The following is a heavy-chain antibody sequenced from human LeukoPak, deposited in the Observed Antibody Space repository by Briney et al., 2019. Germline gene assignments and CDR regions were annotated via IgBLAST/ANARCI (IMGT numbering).Heavy chain of an antibody. CDR1: GGTFSSYA. J-gene: IGHJ5*02. CDR2: IIPIFGTA. D-gene: IGHD6-19*01. V-gene: IGHV1-69*06. Sequence: SVKVSCKASGGTFSSYAISWVRQAPGQGLEWMGGIIPIFGTANYAQKFQGRVTITADKSTSTAYMELSSLRSEDTAVYYCARSVYTRIAVTEGATNWFDPWGQGTLVTVSS. CDR3: ARSVYTRIAVTEGATNWFDP.